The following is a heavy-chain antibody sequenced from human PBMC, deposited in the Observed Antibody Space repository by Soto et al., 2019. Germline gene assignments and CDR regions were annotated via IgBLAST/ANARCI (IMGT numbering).Heavy chain of an antibody. Sequence: QLQLQESGPGLVKPSETLSLTCTVSGGSISRSSYYWGWIRQPPEKGLEWIGSIYYSGSTYYNPSLKSRVTISVDTSKNQFSLKLSSVTAADTAVYYCGRGYSGYDFDYWGQGTLVTVSS. D-gene: IGHD5-12*01. J-gene: IGHJ4*02. V-gene: IGHV4-39*01. CDR2: IYYSGST. CDR3: GRGYSGYDFDY. CDR1: GGSISRSSYY.